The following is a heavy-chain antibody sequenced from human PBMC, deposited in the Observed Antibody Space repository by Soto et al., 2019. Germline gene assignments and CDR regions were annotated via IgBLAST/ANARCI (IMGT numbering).Heavy chain of an antibody. CDR2: INHSGST. CDR3: ESGKSGAYRAWFDP. Sequence: PSQTLSLTWAAEWGPSIGYYRSRIRQPTAKGREWIGEINHSGSTHYTPSLNSRVTISVDTSKNQFSLRLTSLTAADTAVYYCESGKSGAYRAWFDPRGQGTLVTVSS. CDR1: WGPSIGYY. J-gene: IGHJ5*02. V-gene: IGHV4-34*01. D-gene: IGHD6-25*01.